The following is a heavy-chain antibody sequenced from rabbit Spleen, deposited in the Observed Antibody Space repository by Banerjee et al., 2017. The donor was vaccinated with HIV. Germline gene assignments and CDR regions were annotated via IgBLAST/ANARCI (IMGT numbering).Heavy chain of an antibody. CDR1: GFSFNSGYD. CDR2: IYAGSTGNT. V-gene: IGHV1S40*01. Sequence: QSLEASGGGLVKPGASLTLTCKASGFSFNSGYDMCWVRQAPGKGLEWIACIYAGSTGNTYSATWAKGRFTISRTSSTTVTLQMTSLTAADTATYFCARGGSDVGYAYNLWGPGTLVTVS. CDR3: ARGGSDVGYAYNL. D-gene: IGHD6-1*01. J-gene: IGHJ4*01.